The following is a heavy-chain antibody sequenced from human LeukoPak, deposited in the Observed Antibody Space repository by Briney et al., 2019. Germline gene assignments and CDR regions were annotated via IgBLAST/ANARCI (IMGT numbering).Heavy chain of an antibody. CDR3: ARGVRGVILDY. CDR2: IYYSGST. CDR1: GGSISSYY. Sequence: SETLSLTCTVSGGSISSYYWSWIRQPPGKGLEWIGYIYYSGSTNYNPSLKSRVTISVDTSKNQFPLKLSSVTAADTAVYYCARGVRGVILDYWGQGTLVTVSS. D-gene: IGHD3-10*01. J-gene: IGHJ4*02. V-gene: IGHV4-59*01.